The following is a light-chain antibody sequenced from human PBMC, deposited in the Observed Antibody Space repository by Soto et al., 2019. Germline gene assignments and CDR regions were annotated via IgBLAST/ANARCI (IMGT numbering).Light chain of an antibody. CDR2: AAS. J-gene: IGKJ3*01. V-gene: IGKV1-9*01. CDR1: QGISSY. CDR3: LHLNSYSPDT. Sequence: DIQLTQSPSFLSASVGDRVTITCRASQGISSYLAWYQQKPGKAPNLLIFAASTLQNGVPSRFSGSGSGTEFTLSINSLQPEDFATYYCLHLNSYSPDTFGPGTKVDIK.